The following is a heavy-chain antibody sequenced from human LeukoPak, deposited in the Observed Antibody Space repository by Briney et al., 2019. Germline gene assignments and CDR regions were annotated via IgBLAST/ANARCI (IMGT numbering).Heavy chain of an antibody. D-gene: IGHD2-15*01. CDR2: IRFDGSEK. CDR3: AKDVYDCSGGSCPLYYYVMDV. CDR1: GFTLSSYG. J-gene: IGHJ6*02. V-gene: IGHV3-30*02. Sequence: GGSLRLSCTASGFTLSSYGMHWVGQAPGKGLEWVSFIRFDGSEKYYADSVRGRFTISRDNSKNTLSLQMNSLRAEDTALYYCAKDVYDCSGGSCPLYYYVMDVWGQGTTVTVSS.